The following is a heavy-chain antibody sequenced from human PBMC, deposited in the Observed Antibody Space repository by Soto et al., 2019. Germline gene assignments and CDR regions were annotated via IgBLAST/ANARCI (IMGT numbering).Heavy chain of an antibody. V-gene: IGHV1-69*13. CDR3: AGEWYNWNYNGNY. J-gene: IGHJ4*02. CDR2: IIPIFGTA. Sequence: GASVKVSCKASGGTFSSYSISWVLQAPGQVLEWMGGIIPIFGTANYAQKFQGRVTITADESTSTAYMELSSLRSEDTAVYYCAGEWYNWNYNGNYWGQGTLVTVSS. D-gene: IGHD1-7*01. CDR1: GGTFSSYS.